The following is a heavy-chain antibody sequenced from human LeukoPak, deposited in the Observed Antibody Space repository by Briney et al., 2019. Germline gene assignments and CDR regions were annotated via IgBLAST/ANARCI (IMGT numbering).Heavy chain of an antibody. J-gene: IGHJ3*02. V-gene: IGHV3-53*01. Sequence: GRSLRLSCAASGFTVSSNYMSSVRQAPGKGLEWVSVIYSGDSTYYADSVKGRFTISRDNSKNTLYLQMNSLRAADTSVYYCAGGAGPSKDAFDIWGQGTMVTVSS. D-gene: IGHD3-10*01. CDR1: GFTVSSNY. CDR2: IYSGDST. CDR3: AGGAGPSKDAFDI.